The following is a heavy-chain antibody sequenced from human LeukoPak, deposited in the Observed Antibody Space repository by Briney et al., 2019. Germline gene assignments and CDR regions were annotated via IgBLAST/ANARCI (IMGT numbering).Heavy chain of an antibody. CDR2: INTDGSTT. CDR3: ARVFWETVNTGYYSDF. CDR1: GFTFSSYA. Sequence: GGSLRLSCAASGFTFSSYAMSWVRQAPGKGLVWVSRINTDGSTTSYADSVKGRFTISRDNANNALHLQMNSLRAEDTAVYYCARVFWETVNTGYYSDFWGQGTLVTVSS. J-gene: IGHJ4*02. D-gene: IGHD3-22*01. V-gene: IGHV3-74*01.